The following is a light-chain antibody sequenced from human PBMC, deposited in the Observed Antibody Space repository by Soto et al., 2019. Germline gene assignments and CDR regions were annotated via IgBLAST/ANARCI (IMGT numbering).Light chain of an antibody. J-gene: IGKJ1*01. Sequence: DIQMAQSPSTLWGSVGDRVTITWLASQTISSWLAWYQQKPGKAPKLLIYKASTLKSGVPSRFSGSGSGTEFTLTISSLQPDDFATYYCQHYNSYSEAFGQGTKVDIK. CDR1: QTISSW. V-gene: IGKV1-5*03. CDR3: QHYNSYSEA. CDR2: KAS.